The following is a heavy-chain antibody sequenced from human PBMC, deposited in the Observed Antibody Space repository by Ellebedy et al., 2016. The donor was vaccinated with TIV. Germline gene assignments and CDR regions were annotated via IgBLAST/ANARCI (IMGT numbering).Heavy chain of an antibody. J-gene: IGHJ5*02. CDR2: ISGYNGNT. D-gene: IGHD5-12*01. CDR1: GYTFTSYG. Sequence: ASVKVSXKASGYTFTSYGITWVRQAPGQGLEWMGWISGYNGNTNYAQKLQDRVTMTTDTSTSTAYMELSSLRSEDTAVYYCASIVATPDGEENWFDPWGQGTLVTVSS. V-gene: IGHV1-18*01. CDR3: ASIVATPDGEENWFDP.